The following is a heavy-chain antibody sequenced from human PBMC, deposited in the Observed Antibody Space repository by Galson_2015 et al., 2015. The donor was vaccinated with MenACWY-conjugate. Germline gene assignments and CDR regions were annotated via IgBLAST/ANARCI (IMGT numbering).Heavy chain of an antibody. Sequence: IYHSGSINYNPSLKGRVTMSVDKSKNQISLKLSSVTAADTAVYYCARAGALTYYFDYWGQGTLVSVSS. CDR3: ARAGALTYYFDY. J-gene: IGHJ4*02. CDR2: IYHSGSI. V-gene: IGHV4-4*02.